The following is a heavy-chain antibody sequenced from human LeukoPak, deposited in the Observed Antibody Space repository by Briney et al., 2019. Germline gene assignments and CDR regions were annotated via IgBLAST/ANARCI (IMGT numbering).Heavy chain of an antibody. CDR3: AKDHSFDILTGYYL. D-gene: IGHD3-9*01. CDR2: ISYDGSNK. Sequence: GGSLRLSCAASGFTFSSYGMHWVRQAPGKGLEWVAVISYDGSNKYYADSVKGRFTISRDNSKNTLYLQMNSLRVEDTALYYCAKDHSFDILTGYYLWGQGPWSPSP. CDR1: GFTFSSYG. J-gene: IGHJ1*01. V-gene: IGHV3-30*18.